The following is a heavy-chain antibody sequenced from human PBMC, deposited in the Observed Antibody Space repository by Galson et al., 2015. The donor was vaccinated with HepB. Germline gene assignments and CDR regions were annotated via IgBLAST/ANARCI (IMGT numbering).Heavy chain of an antibody. D-gene: IGHD3-22*01. J-gene: IGHJ4*02. V-gene: IGHV3-66*02. CDR1: GFTFTGYA. CDR3: ARGTPYNFDTSGYFPLYYLDY. Sequence: SLRLSCAASGFTFTGYAMNWVRQPPGKGLEWVSVIYGGGSTYYADSVKGRFSISRDNSKNTLSLQMSSLRAEDTAVYYCARGTPYNFDTSGYFPLYYLDYWGQGTLVTVSS. CDR2: IYGGGST.